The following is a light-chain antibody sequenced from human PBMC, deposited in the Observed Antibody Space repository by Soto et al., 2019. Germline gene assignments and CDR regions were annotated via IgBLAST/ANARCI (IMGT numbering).Light chain of an antibody. Sequence: DIQMTQSPSTLSASVGDTVTVTCRASQSISSWLAWYQQKPGKAPKLLIYKASSLESGVPSRFSGSGSGTEFTLTISSLQPDDFATYYCQQYNSYLWTFGQGTKVDI. J-gene: IGKJ1*01. CDR1: QSISSW. CDR2: KAS. V-gene: IGKV1-5*03. CDR3: QQYNSYLWT.